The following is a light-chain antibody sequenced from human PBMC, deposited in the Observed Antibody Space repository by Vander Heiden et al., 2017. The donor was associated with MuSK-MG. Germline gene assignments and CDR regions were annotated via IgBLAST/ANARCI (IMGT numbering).Light chain of an antibody. CDR1: QSVSSN. V-gene: IGKV3-15*01. CDR3: QQYNNWPPMYT. CDR2: GAS. Sequence: ETVMTQSPAILSVSPGERATLSCRASQSVSSNLAWYQQKAGQAPRLLIYGASTRATGIPARFSGSGSGTEFTLTISSLQSEDFAVYYCQQYNNWPPMYTFGQGTKLEIK. J-gene: IGKJ2*01.